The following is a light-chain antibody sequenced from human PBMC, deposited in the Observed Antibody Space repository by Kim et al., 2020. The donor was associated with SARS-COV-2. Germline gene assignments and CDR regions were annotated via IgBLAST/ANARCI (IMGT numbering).Light chain of an antibody. CDR1: KLGDKY. CDR2: QDS. Sequence: SVSPGPAASITCSGDKLGDKYACWYQQKPGHPPVLVMYQDSKRPSGIPERFSGSNSGNTATLTISGTQAMDEADYYCQAWDSSTGVFGTGTKVTVL. CDR3: QAWDSSTGV. J-gene: IGLJ1*01. V-gene: IGLV3-1*01.